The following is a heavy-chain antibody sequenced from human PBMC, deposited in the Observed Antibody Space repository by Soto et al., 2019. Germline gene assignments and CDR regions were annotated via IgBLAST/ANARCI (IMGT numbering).Heavy chain of an antibody. CDR1: GFTFSNYA. D-gene: IGHD4-4*01. J-gene: IGHJ4*02. CDR2: VWYDGSHE. CDR3: ATYSSSDFDT. V-gene: IGHV3-33*01. Sequence: GGSLRLSCAASGFTFSNYAMHWVRQAPGKGLEWVAIVWYDGSHEYYADSVKGRFTISRDNSKNTLSLQMNSLRVEDTAMYYCATYSSSDFDTWGQGTLVTVSS.